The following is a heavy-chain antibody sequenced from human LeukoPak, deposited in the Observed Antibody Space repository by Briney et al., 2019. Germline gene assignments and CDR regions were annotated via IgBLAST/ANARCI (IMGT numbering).Heavy chain of an antibody. D-gene: IGHD2-2*01. CDR2: INPSGGST. J-gene: IGHJ4*02. CDR3: ARGGCSTTSCYHFDS. V-gene: IGHV1-46*01. CDR1: GYTFTSYY. Sequence: ASVKVSCKASGYTFTSYYIHWVRQAPGQGLEWMGIINPSGGSTSYAQKFQGRVTMTRDTSTSTVYMELRSLRSDDTAVYYCARGGCSTTSCYHFDSWGQRTLVTVSS.